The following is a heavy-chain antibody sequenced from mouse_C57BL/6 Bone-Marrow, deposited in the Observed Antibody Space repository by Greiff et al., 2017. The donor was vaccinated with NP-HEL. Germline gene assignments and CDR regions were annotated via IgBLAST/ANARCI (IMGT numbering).Heavy chain of an antibody. Sequence: EVKVVESGGGLVQPGGSMKLSCAASGFTFSDAWMDWVSQSPEKGLEWVAEIRHKANNHATYYAESVKGRFTISRDDSKSSVYLQMNSLRAEDTGIYYCTLYYYGSSYPFDYWGQGTTLTVSS. D-gene: IGHD1-1*01. CDR3: TLYYYGSSYPFDY. V-gene: IGHV6-6*01. CDR1: GFTFSDAW. J-gene: IGHJ2*01. CDR2: IRHKANNHAT.